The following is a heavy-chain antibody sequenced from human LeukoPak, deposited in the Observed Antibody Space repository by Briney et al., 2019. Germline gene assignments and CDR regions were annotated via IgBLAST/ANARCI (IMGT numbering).Heavy chain of an antibody. CDR3: ARTVGATYDAFDI. CDR2: IYYSGST. D-gene: IGHD1-26*01. CDR1: GGSISGYY. Sequence: SETLSLTCTVSGGSISGYYWSWIRQHPGKGLEWIGYIYYSGSTYYNPSLKSRVTMSVDTSKNQFSLKLSSVTAADTAVYYCARTVGATYDAFDIWGQGTMVTVSS. J-gene: IGHJ3*02. V-gene: IGHV4-31*03.